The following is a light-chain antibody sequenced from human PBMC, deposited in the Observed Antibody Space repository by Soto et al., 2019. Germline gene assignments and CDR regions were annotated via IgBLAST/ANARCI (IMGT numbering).Light chain of an antibody. J-gene: IGLJ3*02. CDR3: ISYAGSNNLV. CDR2: EVS. CDR1: SSDVGGYNY. Sequence: QSALTQPPSASGSPGQSVTISCTGTSSDVGGYNYVSWYQQNPGKAPKLMIYEVSKRPSGVPDRFSGSKSGNTASLSVSGLQAEGEADYYCISYAGSNNLVFGGGTKLTVL. V-gene: IGLV2-8*01.